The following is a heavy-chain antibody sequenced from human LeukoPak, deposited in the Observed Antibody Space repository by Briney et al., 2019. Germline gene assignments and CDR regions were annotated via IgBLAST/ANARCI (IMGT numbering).Heavy chain of an antibody. CDR3: AKDLESSGWYGD. D-gene: IGHD6-19*01. J-gene: IGHJ4*02. V-gene: IGHV3-23*01. CDR1: GFTFSSYA. Sequence: QPGASLRLSCAASGFTFSSYAMSWVRQAPGKGLEWVSAISGSGGSTYYADSVKGRFTISRDSSKNTLYLQMNSLRAEDTAVYYCAKDLESSGWYGDWGQGTLVTVSS. CDR2: ISGSGGST.